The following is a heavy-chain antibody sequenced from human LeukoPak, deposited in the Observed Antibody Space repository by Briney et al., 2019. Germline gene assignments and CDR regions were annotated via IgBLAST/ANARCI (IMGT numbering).Heavy chain of an antibody. J-gene: IGHJ6*03. Sequence: SETLSLTCTVSGGSISSYYWSWIRQPPGKGLEWIGYIYTSGSTNYNPSLKSRVTISVDTSKNQFSLKLSSVTAADTAVYYCARHGSLTTVSLHYMDVWGKGTTVTVSS. CDR2: IYTSGST. CDR3: ARHGSLTTVSLHYMDV. CDR1: GGSISSYY. D-gene: IGHD4-11*01. V-gene: IGHV4-4*09.